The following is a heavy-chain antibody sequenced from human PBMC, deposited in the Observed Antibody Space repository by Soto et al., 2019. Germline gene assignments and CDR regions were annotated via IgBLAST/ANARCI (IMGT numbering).Heavy chain of an antibody. D-gene: IGHD2-21*01. J-gene: IGHJ4*02. V-gene: IGHV4-4*02. CDR2: IYHSGST. CDR1: GGSVTNDNW. Sequence: QVQLQESGPGLVKPSGTLSLTCAVSGGSVTNDNWWSWVRQPPGKGLEWIGEIYHSGSTNYNPSLKIRFTKSIDNTNNQLSQKLNSVTPADMAEYSCACGGGGGNYWGQGTLVTVSS. CDR3: ACGGGGGNY.